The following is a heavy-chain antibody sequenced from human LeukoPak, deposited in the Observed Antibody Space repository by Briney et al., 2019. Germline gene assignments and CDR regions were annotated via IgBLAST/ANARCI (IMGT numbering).Heavy chain of an antibody. J-gene: IGHJ5*02. CDR3: AKGAAAGKVDRFDP. CDR2: ITGYGAT. V-gene: IGHV3-23*01. Sequence: GGSLRLSCAASGFTFSNFAMMWVRQAPGTGLQWVSTITGYGATFYADSVRGRFTIFRDTSMNTLFLQMNSLGAEDTAVYYCAKGAAAGKVDRFDPWGQGTLVTVSS. D-gene: IGHD6-13*01. CDR1: GFTFSNFA.